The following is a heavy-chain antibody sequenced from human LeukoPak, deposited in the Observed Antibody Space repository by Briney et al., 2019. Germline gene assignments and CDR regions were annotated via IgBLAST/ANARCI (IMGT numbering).Heavy chain of an antibody. CDR2: IYYSGST. D-gene: IGHD3-10*01. CDR1: GGSISSYY. V-gene: IGHV4-59*01. Sequence: SETLSLTCTVSGGSISSYYWSWIRQPPGKGLEWIGYIYYSGSTNYNPSLKSRVTISVGTSKNQFSLKLSSVTAADTALYYCARDQGTWWFDPWGQGTLVTVSS. CDR3: ARDQGTWWFDP. J-gene: IGHJ5*02.